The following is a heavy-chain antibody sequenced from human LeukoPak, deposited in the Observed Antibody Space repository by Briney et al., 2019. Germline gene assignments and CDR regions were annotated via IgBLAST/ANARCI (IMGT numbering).Heavy chain of an antibody. Sequence: PGGSLRLSCVASGFTFSNYEMNWVRQAPGKGPEWVSYITKTGNSKYYADSVKGRFTVSRDDANKSLYLQMDSLGAEDTAVYYCVREGSLDDFDYWGQGILVTASS. D-gene: IGHD3-9*01. CDR3: VREGSLDDFDY. CDR1: GFTFSNYE. CDR2: ITKTGNSK. J-gene: IGHJ4*02. V-gene: IGHV3-48*03.